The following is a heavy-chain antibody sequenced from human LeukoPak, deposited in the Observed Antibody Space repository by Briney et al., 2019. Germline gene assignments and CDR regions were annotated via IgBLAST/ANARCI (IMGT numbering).Heavy chain of an antibody. J-gene: IGHJ4*02. V-gene: IGHV4-4*07. CDR3: AATIFGVPTKTDFDY. D-gene: IGHD3-3*01. CDR2: IYTSGST. Sequence: SETLSLTCTVSGGSISSYYWSWIRQPAGKGLEWIGRIYTSGSTNYNPSLKSRVTMSVDTSKNQFSLKLSSVTAADTAVYYCAATIFGVPTKTDFDYWGQGTLVTVSS. CDR1: GGSISSYY.